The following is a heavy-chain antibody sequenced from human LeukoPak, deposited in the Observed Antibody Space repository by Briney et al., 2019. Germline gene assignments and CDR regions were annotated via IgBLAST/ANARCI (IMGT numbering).Heavy chain of an antibody. V-gene: IGHV3-7*01. CDR1: GFTFNTFN. CDR3: AKGAFRDQVQGYYYMDV. D-gene: IGHD2/OR15-2a*01. CDR2: IKQGGSEK. Sequence: GGSLRLSCAASGFTFNTFNMNWVRQAPGKGLEWVANIKQGGSEKYYVDSVKGRFIISRDNAKNSLYLQMNSLRAEDTAVYYCAKGAFRDQVQGYYYMDVWGKGTPVTVSS. J-gene: IGHJ6*03.